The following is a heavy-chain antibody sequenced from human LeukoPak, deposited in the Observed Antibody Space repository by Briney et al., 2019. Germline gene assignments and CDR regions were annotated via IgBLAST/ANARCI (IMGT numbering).Heavy chain of an antibody. D-gene: IGHD2-8*02. J-gene: IGHJ4*02. V-gene: IGHV3-21*01. CDR2: ISSSSYI. Sequence: GGSLRLSCAASGFTFSSYSMNWVRQAPGKGLEWVSSISSSSYIYYADSVKGRFTISRDNDKNSLYLQMNSLRAEDTAVYYCARVAGSGRGYWGQGTLVTVSS. CDR3: ARVAGSGRGY. CDR1: GFTFSSYS.